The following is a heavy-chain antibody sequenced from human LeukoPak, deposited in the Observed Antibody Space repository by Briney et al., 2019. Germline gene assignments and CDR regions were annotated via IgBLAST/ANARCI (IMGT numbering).Heavy chain of an antibody. J-gene: IGHJ4*02. CDR3: ASGLRYFDWFPFDY. Sequence: SETLSLTCTVPGGSISSSSYYWGWIRQPPGKGLEWIGSIYYSGSTYYNPSLKSRVTISVDTSKNQFSLKLSSVTAADTAVYYCASGLRYFDWFPFDYWGQGTLVTVSS. CDR1: GGSISSSSYY. D-gene: IGHD3-9*01. V-gene: IGHV4-39*01. CDR2: IYYSGST.